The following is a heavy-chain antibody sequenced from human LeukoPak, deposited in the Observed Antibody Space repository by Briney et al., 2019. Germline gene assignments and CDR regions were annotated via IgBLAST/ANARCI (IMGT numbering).Heavy chain of an antibody. CDR2: IYYSGNT. J-gene: IGHJ5*02. V-gene: IGHV4-39*07. CDR1: GASIRSSSYY. D-gene: IGHD6-13*01. CDR3: ARGPGPGVAAAGTKNWFDP. Sequence: SETLSLTCTVSGASIRSSSYYWGWIRQPPGKGLEWIGSIYYSGNTYYNPSLRSRFTISVDTSRNQFSLRLNSVTAADTAVYYCARGPGPGVAAAGTKNWFDPWGRGTLVTVSS.